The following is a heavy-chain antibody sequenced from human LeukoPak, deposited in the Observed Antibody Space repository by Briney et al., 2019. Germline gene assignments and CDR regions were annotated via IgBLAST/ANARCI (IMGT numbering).Heavy chain of an antibody. CDR2: IYYSGST. D-gene: IGHD6-13*01. J-gene: IGHJ5*02. CDR1: GGSISSSSYY. Sequence: SETLSLTCTVSGGSISSSSYYWGWIRQPPGKGLEWIGSIYYSGSTYYNPSLKSRVTISVDTSKNQFSLKLSSVTAADTAVYYCARDPGYSRPNWFGPWGQGTLVTVSS. CDR3: ARDPGYSRPNWFGP. V-gene: IGHV4-39*07.